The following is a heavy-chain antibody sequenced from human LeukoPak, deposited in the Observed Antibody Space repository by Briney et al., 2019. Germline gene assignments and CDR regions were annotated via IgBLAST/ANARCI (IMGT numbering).Heavy chain of an antibody. CDR2: ISAYNGNT. V-gene: IGHV1-18*01. J-gene: IGHJ5*02. Sequence: GASVKVSCKASGYTFTSYGISWVRQAPGQGLEWMGWISAYNGNTNYAQKLQGRVTMTTDTSTSTAYMELRSLRSDDTAVYYCARGGDYHDSSGYSSEIDPWGQGTLVTVSS. D-gene: IGHD3-22*01. CDR1: GYTFTSYG. CDR3: ARGGDYHDSSGYSSEIDP.